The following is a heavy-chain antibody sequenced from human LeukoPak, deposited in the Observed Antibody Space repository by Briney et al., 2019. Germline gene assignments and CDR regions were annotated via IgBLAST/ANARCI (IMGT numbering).Heavy chain of an antibody. D-gene: IGHD6-13*01. CDR2: ISHDGNNK. CDR1: GFTFSSYG. Sequence: GGSLRLSCAASGFTFSSYGMHWVRQAPGKGLEWVALISHDGNNKYYADSVKGRFTISRDNSKNTMYLQMNSLRAEDTAVYHCAKDYSSSWYCFDYWGQGTLVTVSS. J-gene: IGHJ4*02. CDR3: AKDYSSSWYCFDY. V-gene: IGHV3-30*18.